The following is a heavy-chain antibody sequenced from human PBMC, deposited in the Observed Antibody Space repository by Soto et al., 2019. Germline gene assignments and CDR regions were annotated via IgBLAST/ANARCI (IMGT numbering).Heavy chain of an antibody. V-gene: IGHV3-30-3*01. CDR3: ARVSRPSSPDIVTKPYYYYSGMDV. J-gene: IGHJ6*02. Sequence: PGESLRLSCAASGCTFSSSTISWVRQAPGKGLGRVAVISYDGSNKYYADSVKGRFTISRDNSKNTLYLQMNSLRAEDTAVYYCARVSRPSSPDIVTKPYYYYSGMDVWGQGTTVTVSS. D-gene: IGHD3-3*01. CDR1: GCTFSSST. CDR2: ISYDGSNK.